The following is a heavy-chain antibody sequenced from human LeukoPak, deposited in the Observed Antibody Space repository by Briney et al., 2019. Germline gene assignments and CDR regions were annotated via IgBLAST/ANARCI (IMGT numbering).Heavy chain of an antibody. J-gene: IGHJ6*02. Sequence: PVKVSCKASGYTFTSYYMHWVRQAPGQGLEWMGGIFPIFGTANYAQKFQGRVTITADESTSTAYMELSSLRSEDTAVYYCARVSGSGSRYYYGMDVWGQGTTVTVSS. CDR3: ARVSGSGSRYYYGMDV. CDR1: GYTFTSYY. V-gene: IGHV1-69*13. D-gene: IGHD1-26*01. CDR2: IFPIFGTA.